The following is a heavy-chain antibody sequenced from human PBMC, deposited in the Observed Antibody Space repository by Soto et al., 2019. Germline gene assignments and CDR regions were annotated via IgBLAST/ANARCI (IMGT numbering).Heavy chain of an antibody. CDR1: GFTFSSYA. D-gene: IGHD2-2*01. CDR2: IGESGTPT. V-gene: IGHV3-23*01. Sequence: GGSLRLSWAASGFTFSSYAMKWGRQAPGKGLEWVSLIGESGTPTYYADSVKGRFTISRDNSGNTLFLEMYSLRAEDTAVYYCARYIPGVRYYGMDVWGQRTTVTVSS. CDR3: ARYIPGVRYYGMDV. J-gene: IGHJ6*02.